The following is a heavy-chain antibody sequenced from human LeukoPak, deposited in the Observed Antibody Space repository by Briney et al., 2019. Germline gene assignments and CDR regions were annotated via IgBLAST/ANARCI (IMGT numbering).Heavy chain of an antibody. J-gene: IGHJ4*02. D-gene: IGHD3/OR15-3a*01. Sequence: PGGSLRLSCAASGFTFSSYAMSWVRQAPGKGLEWVSAISGSGGSTYDADSVKGRFTISRDNSKNTLYLQMNSLRAEDTAVYYCARHGPAGTDYFDYWGQGTLVTVSS. V-gene: IGHV3-23*01. CDR3: ARHGPAGTDYFDY. CDR2: ISGSGGST. CDR1: GFTFSSYA.